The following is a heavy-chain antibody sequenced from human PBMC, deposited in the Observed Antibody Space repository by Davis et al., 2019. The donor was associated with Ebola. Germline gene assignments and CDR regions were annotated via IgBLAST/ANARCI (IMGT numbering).Heavy chain of an antibody. CDR1: GGSVSSGSYY. CDR2: IYYSGST. V-gene: IGHV4-61*01. CDR3: ARERGIVVVPTAPDY. Sequence: SETLSLTCTVSGGSVSSGSYYWSWIRQPPGKGLEWIGYIYYSGSTNYNPSLKSRVTISVDTSKNQFSLKLSSVTAADTAVYYCARERGIVVVPTAPDYWGQGTLVTVSS. D-gene: IGHD2-2*01. J-gene: IGHJ4*02.